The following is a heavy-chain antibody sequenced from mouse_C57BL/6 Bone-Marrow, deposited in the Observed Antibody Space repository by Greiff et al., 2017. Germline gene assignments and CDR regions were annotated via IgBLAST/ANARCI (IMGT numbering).Heavy chain of an antibody. CDR1: GYTFTSYW. CDR3: ARSRGWPFFDY. CDR2: IHPNSGST. Sequence: VQLQQPGAELVKPGASVKLSCKASGYTFTSYWMHWVKQRPGQGLEWIGMIHPNSGSTNYNEKFKSKATLTVDKSSITAYMQLSSLTSEDSAVYYCARSRGWPFFDYWGQGTTLTVSS. D-gene: IGHD2-3*01. J-gene: IGHJ2*01. V-gene: IGHV1-64*01.